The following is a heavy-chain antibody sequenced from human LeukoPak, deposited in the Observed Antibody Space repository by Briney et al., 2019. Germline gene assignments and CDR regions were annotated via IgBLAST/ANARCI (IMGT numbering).Heavy chain of an antibody. CDR2: ISYDGSNK. Sequence: GGSLRLSCAASGFTFSSYAMHWVRQAPGKGLEGVAVISYDGSNKYYADSVKSRVTISRDNSKNTLYLQMNSLRAEDTAVYYCARARSSSGSYDWFDPWGQGTLVTVSS. V-gene: IGHV3-30*04. CDR3: ARARSSSGSYDWFDP. J-gene: IGHJ5*02. CDR1: GFTFSSYA. D-gene: IGHD1-26*01.